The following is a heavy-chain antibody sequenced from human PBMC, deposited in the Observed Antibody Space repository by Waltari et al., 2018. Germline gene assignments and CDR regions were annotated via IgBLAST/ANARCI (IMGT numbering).Heavy chain of an antibody. V-gene: IGHV4-34*01. CDR2: INHSGST. CDR3: ARTRAYYYYYGMDV. CDR1: GGPFSGYY. Sequence: QVHLQQWGAGPLKPSETLSLTFAVYGGPFSGYYWSWIRQPPGKGLEWIGEINHSGSTNYNPSLKSRVTISVDTSKNQFSLKLSSVTAADTAVYYCARTRAYYYYYGMDVWGQGTTVTVSS. J-gene: IGHJ6*02.